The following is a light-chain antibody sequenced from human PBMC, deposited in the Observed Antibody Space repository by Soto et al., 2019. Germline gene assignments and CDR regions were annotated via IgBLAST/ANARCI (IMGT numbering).Light chain of an antibody. CDR3: QQYGNFPIT. J-gene: IGKJ5*01. Sequence: IVLTQSPGTLSLSPGERATLSCRASQNVSRSYVAWYQQKPGQAPRLLIFGASSRATGIPDRISGSGSGTDFTLTISRLEPEDFVVYYCQQYGNFPITFGQGTRLEIK. CDR1: QNVSRSY. V-gene: IGKV3-20*01. CDR2: GAS.